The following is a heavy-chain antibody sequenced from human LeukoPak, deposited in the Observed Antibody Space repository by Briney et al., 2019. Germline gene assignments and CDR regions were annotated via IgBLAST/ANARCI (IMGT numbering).Heavy chain of an antibody. CDR3: ARDPENPEGFCSGGTCSPPDY. D-gene: IGHD2-8*02. CDR2: ITSNSDLL. J-gene: IGHJ4*02. V-gene: IGHV3-21*01. Sequence: GGSLRLSCVASGFNFRAHDMNWVRQAPGKGLEWLSSITSNSDLLFYAISLKDRFTISRNNDKSTLYLQMKRLTVEDTAVYYCARDPENPEGFCSGGTCSPPDYWGPGTLVVVSS. CDR1: GFNFRAHD.